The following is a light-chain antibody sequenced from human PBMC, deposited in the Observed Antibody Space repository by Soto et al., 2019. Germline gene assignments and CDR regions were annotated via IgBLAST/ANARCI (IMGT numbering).Light chain of an antibody. CDR2: GSS. Sequence: EVLMTQSPGTLYVSPGERATLSCRASQSVATHLAWYQQKPGLAPRLLIYGSSTRATGIPARFSGSGAGTEFTLTISSLQSEDFAVYYCQHYINWPRTFGQGTKVEIK. CDR1: QSVATH. V-gene: IGKV3-15*01. J-gene: IGKJ1*01. CDR3: QHYINWPRT.